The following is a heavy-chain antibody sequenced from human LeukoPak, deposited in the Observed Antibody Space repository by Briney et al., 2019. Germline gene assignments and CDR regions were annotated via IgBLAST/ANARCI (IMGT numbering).Heavy chain of an antibody. CDR2: ISGGADST. Sequence: TGGSLRLSCAASGFTFSIYAMTWVRQAPGKGLEWVSGISGGADSTYYADSVRGRSTISRDNSKNTLYLQMNSLRAEDTAVYYCAKEQEDGHFDYWGQGTLVTVSS. V-gene: IGHV3-23*01. CDR1: GFTFSIYA. CDR3: AKEQEDGHFDY. J-gene: IGHJ4*02.